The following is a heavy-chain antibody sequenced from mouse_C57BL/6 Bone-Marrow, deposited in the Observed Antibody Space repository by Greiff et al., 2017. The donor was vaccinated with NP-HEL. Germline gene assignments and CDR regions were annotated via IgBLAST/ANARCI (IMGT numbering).Heavy chain of an antibody. CDR3: ASRDDWFAY. CDR2: ISYSGST. CDR1: GYSITSGYD. V-gene: IGHV3-1*01. Sequence: VQLKESGPGMVKPSQSLSLTCTVTGYSITSGYDWHWIRHFPGNKLEWMGYISYSGSTNYNPSLKSRISITHDTSKNHFFLTLNSVTTEDTATYYCASRDDWFAYWGQGTLVTVSA. J-gene: IGHJ3*01. D-gene: IGHD3-3*01.